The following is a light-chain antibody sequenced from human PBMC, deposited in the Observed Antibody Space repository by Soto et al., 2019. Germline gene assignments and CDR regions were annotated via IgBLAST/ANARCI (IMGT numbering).Light chain of an antibody. CDR3: HQRSNCPLT. CDR1: QSVSSY. Sequence: EIVLTQSPATLSLSPGERATLSCRASQSVSSYLAWYQQKPGQAPRLLIYDASNRATGIPARFSGSGSGTDFTLTISSLEPEDFAVYYCHQRSNCPLTFGGGTQVPIK. V-gene: IGKV3-11*01. J-gene: IGKJ4*01. CDR2: DAS.